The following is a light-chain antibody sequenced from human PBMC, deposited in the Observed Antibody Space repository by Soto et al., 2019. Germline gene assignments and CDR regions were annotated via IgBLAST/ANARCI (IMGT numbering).Light chain of an antibody. CDR3: QHHGT. Sequence: EIVLTQSPGTLSLSPGERATLSCRASQSVSSSYLAWYQQKPGQSPRLLIYGASSSATGIPDRFSGSGSGPDFTLTISRLEPEDFAVYYCQHHGTFGPGTKVDIK. CDR2: GAS. V-gene: IGKV3-20*01. J-gene: IGKJ3*01. CDR1: QSVSSSY.